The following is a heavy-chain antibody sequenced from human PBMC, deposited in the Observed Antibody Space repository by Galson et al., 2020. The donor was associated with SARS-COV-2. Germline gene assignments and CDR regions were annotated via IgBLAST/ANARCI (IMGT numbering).Heavy chain of an antibody. CDR3: ARFRVLRLGELSAYYYYYGMDV. Sequence: GESLKISCAASGFTFSSYWMSWVRQAPGKGLEWVANIKQDGSEKYYVDSVKGRFTISRDNAKNSLYLQMNSLRAEDTAVYYCARFRVLRLGELSAYYYYYGMDVWGQGTTVTVSS. CDR2: IKQDGSEK. J-gene: IGHJ6*02. V-gene: IGHV3-7*01. D-gene: IGHD3-16*02. CDR1: GFTFSSYW.